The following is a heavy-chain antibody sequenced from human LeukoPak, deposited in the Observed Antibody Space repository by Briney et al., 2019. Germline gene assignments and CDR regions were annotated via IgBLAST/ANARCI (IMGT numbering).Heavy chain of an antibody. CDR3: VRDGRRGSYDDAFDI. Sequence: SQTLSLTCTVSSGSITSGNYFWSWIRQPAGKGLEWIGRIYNSDTTSYNPSLKSRVTISIDTSKNQFSLKLTSVTAADTAVYYCVRDGRRGSYDDAFDIWGLGTMVIVSS. CDR1: SGSITSGNYF. J-gene: IGHJ3*02. V-gene: IGHV4-61*02. CDR2: IYNSDTT. D-gene: IGHD1-26*01.